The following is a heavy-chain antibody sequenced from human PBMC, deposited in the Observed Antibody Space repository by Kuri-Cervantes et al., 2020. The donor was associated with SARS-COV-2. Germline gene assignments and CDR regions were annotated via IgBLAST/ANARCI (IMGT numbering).Heavy chain of an antibody. V-gene: IGHV1-18*04. Sequence: ASVNVSCKASGYTFTGYYMHWVRQAPGRELEWMGWISAYNGNTNYAQKLQGRVTMTTDTSTSTAYMELRCLRSDDPDVYYCARGGNYEFRSGSPPPYYTDVWGKGTTVTVSS. CDR2: ISAYNGNT. CDR1: GYTFTGYY. CDR3: ARGGNYEFRSGSPPPYYTDV. D-gene: IGHD3-3*01. J-gene: IGHJ6*03.